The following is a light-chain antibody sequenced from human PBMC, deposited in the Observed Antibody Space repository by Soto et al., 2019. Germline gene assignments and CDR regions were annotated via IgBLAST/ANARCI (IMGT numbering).Light chain of an antibody. V-gene: IGKV1-33*01. J-gene: IGKJ4*01. CDR3: QQCGDLPPT. Sequence: DIQMTQSPSSLSASVGDRVTITCQASQDISNHLNWYQQTSGKAPKLLIYGAYNLETGVPSRFTRSQSGTHFTFTITSLQPEDVATYFCQQCGDLPPTFGGGTKVEI. CDR2: GAY. CDR1: QDISNH.